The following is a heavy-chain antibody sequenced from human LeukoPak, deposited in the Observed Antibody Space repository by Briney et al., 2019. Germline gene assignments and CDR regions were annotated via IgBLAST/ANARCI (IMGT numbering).Heavy chain of an antibody. CDR2: ISAYDGNT. V-gene: IGHV1-18*01. CDR1: GFTFNNYG. J-gene: IGHJ4*02. D-gene: IGHD2-2*01. CDR3: AREEYQLLRGSTYLDY. Sequence: ASVKVSCKASGFTFNNYGFSWVRQAPGQGLERMGWISAYDGNTRYAQKVQGRVTMTTDTSTTTVYMELRSLRSDNTAVYYCAREEYQLLRGSTYLDYWGQGTLVTVSS.